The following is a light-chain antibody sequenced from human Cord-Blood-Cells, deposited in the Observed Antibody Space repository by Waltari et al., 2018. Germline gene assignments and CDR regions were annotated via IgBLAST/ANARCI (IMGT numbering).Light chain of an antibody. CDR3: SSYTSSRTRV. Sequence: QSALTQPASVSGSPGQSLTISCTGTSSDVGGYNYVSWYQQHPGKAPKLMIYDVRNRPSGVSNRFSGSKSGNTASLTISGLQAEDEADYYCSSYTSSRTRVFGTGTKVTVL. CDR2: DVR. J-gene: IGLJ1*01. CDR1: SSDVGGYNY. V-gene: IGLV2-14*01.